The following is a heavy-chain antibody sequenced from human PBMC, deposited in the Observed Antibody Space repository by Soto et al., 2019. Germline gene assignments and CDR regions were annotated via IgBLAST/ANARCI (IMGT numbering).Heavy chain of an antibody. CDR1: GGSISSSSYY. CDR3: ADPVPAPTHYDYYDMDV. D-gene: IGHD2-2*01. J-gene: IGHJ6*02. CDR2: IFYSGST. Sequence: SETLSLTCTVSGGSISSSSYYWGWIRQPPGKGLEWIGSIFYSGSTYYNPSLKSRVTISRDNFKNTLYLQMNSLRADDTAVYYCADPVPAPTHYDYYDMDVWGQGTTVTVSS. V-gene: IGHV4-39*01.